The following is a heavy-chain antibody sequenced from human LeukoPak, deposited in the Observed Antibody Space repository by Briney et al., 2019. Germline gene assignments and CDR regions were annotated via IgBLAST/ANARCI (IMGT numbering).Heavy chain of an antibody. CDR3: ARWGMVRGVIAPLYYYGMDV. D-gene: IGHD3-10*01. V-gene: IGHV3-53*01. CDR1: GFTVSSNY. CDR2: IYSGGST. J-gene: IGHJ6*04. Sequence: GGSLRLSCAASGFTVSSNYVIGVREAPGKGVEGGSVIYSGGSTYYADSVKGRFTISRDNSKHKLYLQMNSLRAEDTAVYYCARWGMVRGVIAPLYYYGMDVWGKGTTVTVSS.